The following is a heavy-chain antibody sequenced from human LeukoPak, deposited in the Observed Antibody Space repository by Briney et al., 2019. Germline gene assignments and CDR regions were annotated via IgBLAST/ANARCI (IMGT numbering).Heavy chain of an antibody. CDR2: INHSGST. CDR1: GGSFSGYY. D-gene: IGHD3-9*01. Sequence: PSETLSLTCAVYGGSFSGYYWSWIRQPPGKGLEWIGEINHSGSTNYNPSLKSRVTISVDTSKNQFSLKLSSVTAADTAVYYCARGGGDILTGYYNYYYGMDVWGQGTTVTVSS. CDR3: ARGGGDILTGYYNYYYGMDV. V-gene: IGHV4-34*01. J-gene: IGHJ6*02.